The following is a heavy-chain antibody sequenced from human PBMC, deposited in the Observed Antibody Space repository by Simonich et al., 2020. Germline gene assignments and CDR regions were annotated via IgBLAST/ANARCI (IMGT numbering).Heavy chain of an antibody. Sequence: QLQLQESGPGLVKPSETLSLTCTVSGGSISSSSYYWGWIRQPPGKGLEWIGSIYYSGSTYSNPSLKSRGTISVYTSKNQFSLKLSSVTAADTAVYYCARHAGFAFDIWGQGTMVTVSS. D-gene: IGHD6-13*01. J-gene: IGHJ3*02. V-gene: IGHV4-39*01. CDR3: ARHAGFAFDI. CDR2: IYYSGST. CDR1: GGSISSSSYY.